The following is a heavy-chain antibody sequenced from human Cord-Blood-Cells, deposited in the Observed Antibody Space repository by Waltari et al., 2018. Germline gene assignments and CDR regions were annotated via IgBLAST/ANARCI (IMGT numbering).Heavy chain of an antibody. CDR2: MNPNSGNT. J-gene: IGHJ3*02. D-gene: IGHD5-12*01. CDR1: GYTFTSYD. CDR3: ARHFRGYSGYDDPFDI. V-gene: IGHV1-8*01. Sequence: QVQLVQSGAEVKKPGASVKVSCKASGYTFTSYDINWVRQATGQGIEWMGGMNPNSGNTGYAQKFQGRVTMTRNTSISTAYMELSSLRSEDTAVYYCARHFRGYSGYDDPFDIWGQGTMVTVSS.